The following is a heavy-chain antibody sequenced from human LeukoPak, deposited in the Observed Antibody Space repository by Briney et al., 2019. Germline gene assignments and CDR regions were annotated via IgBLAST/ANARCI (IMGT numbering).Heavy chain of an antibody. D-gene: IGHD6-13*01. V-gene: IGHV3-30*04. CDR2: MSYEGSNK. CDR3: AKARQQLVPVDY. J-gene: IGHJ4*02. Sequence: GGSLRLSCAASGFSFSSYAMHWVRQAPGKGLEWVAVMSYEGSNKYYADSVKGRFTISRDNSKNTLYLQMNSLRAEDTAVYYCAKARQQLVPVDYWGQGTQVTVSS. CDR1: GFSFSSYA.